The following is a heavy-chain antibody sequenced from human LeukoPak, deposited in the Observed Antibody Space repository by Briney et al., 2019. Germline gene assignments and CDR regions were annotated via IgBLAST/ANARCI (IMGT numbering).Heavy chain of an antibody. CDR3: ASSGRDYYDSSGYPLGAFDI. CDR2: ITGTGGDT. D-gene: IGHD3-22*01. Sequence: GGSLRLSCAASGFTFDSYAMGRVRQAPGKGLEWVSSITGTGGDTYYADSVKGRFTISRDNSKNTLYLQMNSLRAEDTAVYYCASSGRDYYDSSGYPLGAFDIWGQGTMVTVSS. CDR1: GFTFDSYA. V-gene: IGHV3-23*01. J-gene: IGHJ3*02.